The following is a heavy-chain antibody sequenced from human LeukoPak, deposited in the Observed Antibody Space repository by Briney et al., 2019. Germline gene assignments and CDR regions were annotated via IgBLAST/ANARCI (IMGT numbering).Heavy chain of an antibody. CDR2: IYHSGST. CDR3: ARSEGGLAPLDY. V-gene: IGHV4-39*07. Sequence: SETLSLTCTVSGGSISSSSYYWGWIRQPPGKGLEWIGSIYHSGSTYYNPALKSRVTISVDTSKNQFSLKLSSVTAADTAVYYCARSEGGLAPLDYWGQGTLVTVSS. D-gene: IGHD3-16*01. J-gene: IGHJ4*02. CDR1: GGSISSSSYY.